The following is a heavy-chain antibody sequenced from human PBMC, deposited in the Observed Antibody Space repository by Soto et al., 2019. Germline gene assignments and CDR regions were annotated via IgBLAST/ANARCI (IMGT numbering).Heavy chain of an antibody. CDR3: AGDLIGLDYYGSGSYYNVPAY. J-gene: IGHJ4*02. V-gene: IGHV3-21*01. Sequence: GGSLRLSCAASGFTFSSYSMNWVRQAPGKGLEWVSSISSSSSYIYYADSVKGRFTISRDNAKNSLYLQMNSLRAEDTAVYYCAGDLIGLDYYGSGSYYNVPAYWGQGTLVTVSS. D-gene: IGHD3-10*01. CDR1: GFTFSSYS. CDR2: ISSSSSYI.